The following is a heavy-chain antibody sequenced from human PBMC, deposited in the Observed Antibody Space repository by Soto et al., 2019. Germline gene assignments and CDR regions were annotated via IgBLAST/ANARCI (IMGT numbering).Heavy chain of an antibody. CDR2: IKSKTDGGTT. D-gene: IGHD5-12*01. CDR3: TTGEYSPPGMDDAFDI. J-gene: IGHJ3*02. V-gene: IGHV3-15*01. Sequence: PGGSLRLSCAASGFTFSNAWMSWVRQAPGKGLEWVGRIKSKTDGGTTDYAAPVKGRFTISRDDSKNTLYLQMNSLKTEDTAFFFFTTGEYSPPGMDDAFDIWGQRTMVPVSS. CDR1: GFTFSNAW.